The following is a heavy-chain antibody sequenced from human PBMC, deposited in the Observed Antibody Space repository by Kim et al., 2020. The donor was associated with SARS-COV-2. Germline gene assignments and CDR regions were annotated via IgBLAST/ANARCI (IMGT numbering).Heavy chain of an antibody. CDR2: INTGNGNT. Sequence: ASVKVSCKASGYAFTSYSIHWLRQAPGQRLEWMGWINTGNGNTKYSQDFQGRVTITRDTSASTSYMELNSLESEDTAIYYCARDLLRFFDYLSNRFDYWGQGALVTVSS. V-gene: IGHV1-3*04. D-gene: IGHD3-9*01. CDR3: ARDLLRFFDYLSNRFDY. J-gene: IGHJ4*02. CDR1: GYAFTSYS.